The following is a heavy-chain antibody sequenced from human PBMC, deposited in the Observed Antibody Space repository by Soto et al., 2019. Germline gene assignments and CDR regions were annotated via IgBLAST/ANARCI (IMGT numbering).Heavy chain of an antibody. V-gene: IGHV1-69*13. D-gene: IGHD1-1*01. CDR2: IIPIFGTA. J-gene: IGHJ6*02. CDR1: GGTFSSYA. Sequence: FSVKVSCKASGGTFSSYAISWVRQAPGQGLEWMGGIIPIFGTANYAQKFQGRVTITADESTSTAYMELSSLRSEDTAVYYCAVRYGWDYYYGMDVWGQGTTVTVSS. CDR3: AVRYGWDYYYGMDV.